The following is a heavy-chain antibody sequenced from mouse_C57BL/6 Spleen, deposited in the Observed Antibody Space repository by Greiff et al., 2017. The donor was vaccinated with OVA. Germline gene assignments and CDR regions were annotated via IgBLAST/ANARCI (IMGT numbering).Heavy chain of an antibody. CDR3: ARENGSSYFDV. CDR2: INYDGSST. J-gene: IGHJ1*03. D-gene: IGHD1-1*01. V-gene: IGHV5-16*01. Sequence: EVQRVESEGGLVQPGSSMKLSCTASGFTFSDYYMAWVRQVPEKGLEWVANINYDGSSTYYLDSLKSRFIISRDNAKNILYLQMSSLKSEDTATYYCARENGSSYFDVWGTGTTVTVSS. CDR1: GFTFSDYY.